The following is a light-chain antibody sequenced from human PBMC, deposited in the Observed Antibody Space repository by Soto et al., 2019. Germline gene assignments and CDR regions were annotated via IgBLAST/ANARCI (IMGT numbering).Light chain of an antibody. J-gene: IGKJ4*01. CDR3: QQYDSYPLT. Sequence: DIQMTQSPSTLSASVGDRVTISWRASQSISSCLAWYQQKPGKAPKLLIYEASRLESGVASRFSGSGSGTEFSLTFSSLQPDDSENYYCQQYDSYPLTFGGGTKVEIK. CDR2: EAS. CDR1: QSISSC. V-gene: IGKV1-5*03.